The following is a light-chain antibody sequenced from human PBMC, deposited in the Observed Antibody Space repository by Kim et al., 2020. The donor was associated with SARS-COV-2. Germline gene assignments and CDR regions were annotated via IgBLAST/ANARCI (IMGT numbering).Light chain of an antibody. J-gene: IGLJ3*02. Sequence: QPVLTQPSSLSASPGASASLTCTLRSGINVGSYRIYWYQQKPGSPPQHLLRYKSDSDKQQGSGVPSRFSGSKAASANAVILLISGLQSEDEADYYCMIWYSSAWVFGGGTKLTVL. CDR1: SGINVGSYR. V-gene: IGLV5-45*03. CDR3: MIWYSSAWV. CDR2: YKSDSDK.